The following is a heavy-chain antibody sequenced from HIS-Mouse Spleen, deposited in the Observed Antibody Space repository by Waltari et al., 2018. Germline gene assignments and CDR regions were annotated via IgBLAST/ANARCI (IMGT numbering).Heavy chain of an antibody. CDR1: GGSISSSSYY. J-gene: IGHJ2*01. CDR2: IYYSGST. D-gene: IGHD6-13*01. V-gene: IGHV4-39*07. Sequence: QLQLQESCPGLVKPSETLSLTCTVSGGSISSSSYYWGWIRQPPGKGLEWIGSIYYSGSTYYNPSLKSRVTISVDTSKNQFYLKLSSVTAADTAVYYCAREIPYSSSWYDWYFDLWGRGTLVTVSS. CDR3: AREIPYSSSWYDWYFDL.